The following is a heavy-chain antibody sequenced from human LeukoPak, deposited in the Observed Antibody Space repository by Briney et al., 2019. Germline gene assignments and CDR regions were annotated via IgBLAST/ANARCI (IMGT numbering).Heavy chain of an antibody. V-gene: IGHV4-39*01. D-gene: IGHD5-24*01. Sequence: PSETLSLTCTVSGGSISSSSYYWGWIRQPPGKGLEWIGSIYYSGSTYYNPSLKSRVTISVDTSKNQFSLKLSSVTAADTAVYYCARVIGKGWLLIEDYYMDVWGKGTTVTISS. CDR2: IYYSGST. J-gene: IGHJ6*03. CDR1: GGSISSSSYY. CDR3: ARVIGKGWLLIEDYYMDV.